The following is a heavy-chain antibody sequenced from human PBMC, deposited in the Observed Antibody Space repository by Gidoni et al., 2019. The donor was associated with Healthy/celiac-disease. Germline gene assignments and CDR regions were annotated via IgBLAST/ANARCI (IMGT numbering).Heavy chain of an antibody. V-gene: IGHV3-9*01. CDR1: GFTFDDYA. J-gene: IGHJ6*02. D-gene: IGHD6-13*01. Sequence: EGQPVESWGGVGPAGRSLRLSWACPGFTFDDYALDWVRQVPGKGLEWVSGISWNSGIIGYADSVKGRFTISRDNAKNSLHLQMNSLRAEDTALYYCAKDIESSSWFKYGMDVWGQGTTVTVSS. CDR2: ISWNSGII. CDR3: AKDIESSSWFKYGMDV.